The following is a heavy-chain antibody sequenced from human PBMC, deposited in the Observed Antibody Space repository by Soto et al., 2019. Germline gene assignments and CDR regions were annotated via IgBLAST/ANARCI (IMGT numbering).Heavy chain of an antibody. Sequence: PGESLKISCEGSGYKFGNYWIGWLRQTPGKGLEWMGIIYPGDSDTVYNPSFQGQVTMSVDKYINTAYLQWSSLQASDTGIYYCPRTTGPHIGWIEPWRQGTQGTVAS. CDR2: IYPGDSDT. CDR3: PRTTGPHIGWIEP. V-gene: IGHV5-51*01. J-gene: IGHJ5*02. CDR1: GYKFGNYW. D-gene: IGHD2-21*01.